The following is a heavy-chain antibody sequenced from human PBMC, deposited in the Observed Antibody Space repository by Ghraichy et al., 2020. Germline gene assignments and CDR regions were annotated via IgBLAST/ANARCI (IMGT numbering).Heavy chain of an antibody. V-gene: IGHV1-69*13. CDR2: IIPIFGTA. CDR3: ARDRDFVLGVPHAFDI. CDR1: GGTFSSYA. D-gene: IGHD3-16*01. J-gene: IGHJ3*02. Sequence: SVKVSCKASGGTFSSYAISWVRQAPGQGLEWMGGIIPIFGTANYAQKFQGRVTITADESTSTAYMELSSLRSEDTAVYYCARDRDFVLGVPHAFDIWGQGTMVTVSS.